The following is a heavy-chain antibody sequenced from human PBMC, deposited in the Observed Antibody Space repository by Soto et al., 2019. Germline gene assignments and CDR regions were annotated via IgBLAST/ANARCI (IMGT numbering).Heavy chain of an antibody. CDR1: VGSVTNSSYY. V-gene: IGHV4-39*01. D-gene: IGHD4-17*01. Sequence: SETLSLTCTVSVGSVTNSSYYWGWIRQSPGKGLEWIGSVYYRGRSYSKSSVKSRVTISVDTSKNRFSLSLNSVTASDTAVYFCVSQRTTVPTQAYFDYWGPGALVTVSS. CDR3: VSQRTTVPTQAYFDY. CDR2: VYYRGRS. J-gene: IGHJ4*02.